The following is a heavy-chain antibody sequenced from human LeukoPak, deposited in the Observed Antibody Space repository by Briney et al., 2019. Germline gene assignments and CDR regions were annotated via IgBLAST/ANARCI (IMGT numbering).Heavy chain of an antibody. D-gene: IGHD6-19*01. V-gene: IGHV3-9*03. CDR3: AKETSSGWNPDAFDI. J-gene: IGHJ3*02. CDR1: GFTFDDYA. CDR2: ISWNSGSI. Sequence: GGSLRLSCAASGFTFDDYAMHWVRQAPVKGREWVSGISWNSGSIGYADSVKGRFTVSRDNAKNSLYLQMNSLRAEDMALYYCAKETSSGWNPDAFDIWGQGTMVTVSS.